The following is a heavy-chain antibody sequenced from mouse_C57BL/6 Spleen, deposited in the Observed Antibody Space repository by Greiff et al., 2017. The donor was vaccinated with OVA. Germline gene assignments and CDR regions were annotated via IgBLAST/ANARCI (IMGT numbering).Heavy chain of an antibody. CDR1: GYTFTSYW. CDR3: ARYGSSHWYFDV. J-gene: IGHJ1*03. D-gene: IGHD1-1*01. Sequence: QVQLQQPGAELVKPGAPVKVSCKASGYTFTSYWMHWVKQRPGQGLEWIGRIHPSDSDTNYNQKFKGTATLTVDKSSSTAYMQLSSLTSEDSAVYYWARYGSSHWYFDVWGTGTTVTVSS. CDR2: IHPSDSDT. V-gene: IGHV1-74*01.